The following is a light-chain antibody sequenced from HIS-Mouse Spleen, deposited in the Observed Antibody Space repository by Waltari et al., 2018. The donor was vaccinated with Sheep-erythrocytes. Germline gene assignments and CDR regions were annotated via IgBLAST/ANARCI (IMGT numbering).Light chain of an antibody. CDR3: CSYAGSYTLV. Sequence: QSALTQPRSVSGSPGQSVTISCTGTSSDVGGYNYVSWYQQHPGKAPKLMTYDVSKRPSGVPDRFSGSKSGNTASLTISGLQAEDEADYYCCSYAGSYTLVFG. CDR2: DVS. J-gene: IGLJ3*02. V-gene: IGLV2-11*01. CDR1: SSDVGGYNY.